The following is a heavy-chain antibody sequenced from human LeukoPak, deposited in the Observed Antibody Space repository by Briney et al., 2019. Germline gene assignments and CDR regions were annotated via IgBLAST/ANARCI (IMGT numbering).Heavy chain of an antibody. CDR2: IIQDGSEK. CDR1: GFTFSKYW. CDR3: AKIYGGGSYYSDY. Sequence: HPGGSLRLSCAVSGFTFSKYWMSWVRQAPGKGLEWVANIIQDGSEKYYMDSVKGRFTISRDNAKNSLYLQMNSLRVEDTAVYYCAKIYGGGSYYSDYWGQGTLVTVSS. D-gene: IGHD1-26*01. V-gene: IGHV3-7*01. J-gene: IGHJ4*02.